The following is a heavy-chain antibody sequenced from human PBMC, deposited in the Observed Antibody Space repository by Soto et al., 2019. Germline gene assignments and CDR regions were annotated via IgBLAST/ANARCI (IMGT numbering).Heavy chain of an antibody. CDR2: ISGSGGST. D-gene: IGHD2-15*01. J-gene: IGHJ5*02. CDR3: AKAGYCSGGSCYSRGWFDP. CDR1: GFTFSSYA. V-gene: IGHV3-23*01. Sequence: EVQLLESGGGLVQPGGSLRLSCAASGFTFSSYAMSWVRQAPGKGLEWVSAISGSGGSTYYADSVKGRFTISRDNSKNTLYLQMNSLRAEDTAVYYCAKAGYCSGGSCYSRGWFDPWGQGTLVTVSS.